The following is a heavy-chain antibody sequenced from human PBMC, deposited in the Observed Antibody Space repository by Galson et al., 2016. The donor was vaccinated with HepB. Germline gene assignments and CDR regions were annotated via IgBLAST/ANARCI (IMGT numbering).Heavy chain of an antibody. CDR2: VNQGGGEK. D-gene: IGHD6-25*01. Sequence: SLRLSCAASGFTFSYYWMSWVRQAPGKGLEWVGNVNQGGGEKYYVDSVKGRFTISRDNAKNSLYLQMNSLRVEDTAVYYCARDGLGTVAAASALGNWGQGTLVTVSS. CDR3: ARDGLGTVAAASALGN. V-gene: IGHV3-7*01. J-gene: IGHJ4*02. CDR1: GFTFSYYW.